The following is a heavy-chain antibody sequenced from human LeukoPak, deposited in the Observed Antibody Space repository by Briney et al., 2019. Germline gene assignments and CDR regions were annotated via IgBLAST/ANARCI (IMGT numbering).Heavy chain of an antibody. D-gene: IGHD2-2*01. CDR3: ARDFCSSTSCHFDY. CDR2: IYYTGST. J-gene: IGHJ4*02. CDR1: GGSISSYY. Sequence: PSETLSLTCSVSGGSISSYYWSWIRQPPGKGLEWIGYIYYTGSTNYNPSLKSRVTISVDTSKNQFSLKLSSVTAADTAVYYCARDFCSSTSCHFDYWGQGTLVTVSS. V-gene: IGHV4-59*12.